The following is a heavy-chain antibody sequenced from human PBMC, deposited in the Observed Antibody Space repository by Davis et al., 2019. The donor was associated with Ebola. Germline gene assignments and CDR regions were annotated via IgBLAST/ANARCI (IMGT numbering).Heavy chain of an antibody. CDR2: IIPIFGTA. J-gene: IGHJ4*02. CDR1: GGTFSSYA. D-gene: IGHD2-15*01. V-gene: IGHV1-69*13. CDR3: ASAYCSGGSCYSFDY. Sequence: SVKVSCKASGGTFSSYAISWVRQAPGQGLEWMGGIIPIFGTANYAQKFQGRVTITADESTSTAYMELSSLRSEDTAVYYCASAYCSGGSCYSFDYWGQGTLVTVSS.